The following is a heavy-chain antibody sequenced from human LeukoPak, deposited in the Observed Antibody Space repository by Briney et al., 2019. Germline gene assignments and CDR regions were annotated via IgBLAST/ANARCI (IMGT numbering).Heavy chain of an antibody. CDR3: TRLALPAAGARDY. Sequence: PGRSLRLSCAASGFTFSGSAMHWVRQASGKGLEWVGRIRSKANSYATAYAASVKGRFTISRDDPKNTAYLQMNSLKTEDTAVYYCTRLALPAAGARDYWGQGTLVTVSS. D-gene: IGHD2-2*01. J-gene: IGHJ4*02. V-gene: IGHV3-73*01. CDR1: GFTFSGSA. CDR2: IRSKANSYAT.